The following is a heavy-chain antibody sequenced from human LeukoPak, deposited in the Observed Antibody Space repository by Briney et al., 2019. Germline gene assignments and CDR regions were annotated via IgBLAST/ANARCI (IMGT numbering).Heavy chain of an antibody. D-gene: IGHD3-10*01. CDR3: ARARGKRNYYPFDY. CDR1: GDSISSSSYY. Sequence: PSETLSLTCTVSGDSISSSSYYWGWIRQPPGKGLEWIGSIYYSGSTYYNPSLKSRVTISVDTSKNQFSLKLSSVTAADTAVYYCARARGKRNYYPFDYWGQGTLVTVSS. J-gene: IGHJ4*02. CDR2: IYYSGST. V-gene: IGHV4-39*01.